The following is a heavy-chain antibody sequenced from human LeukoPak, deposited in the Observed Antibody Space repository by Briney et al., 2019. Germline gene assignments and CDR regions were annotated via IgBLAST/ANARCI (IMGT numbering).Heavy chain of an antibody. Sequence: SETLCLTCAVYGGSFSGYYWSWIRQPPGKGLEWIGEINHSGSTNYNPSLKSRVTISVDTSKNQFSLKLSSVTAADTAVYYCAGGSTTPPHYYFDYWGQGTLVTVSS. V-gene: IGHV4-34*01. CDR3: AGGSTTPPHYYFDY. D-gene: IGHD1-26*01. CDR2: INHSGST. J-gene: IGHJ4*02. CDR1: GGSFSGYY.